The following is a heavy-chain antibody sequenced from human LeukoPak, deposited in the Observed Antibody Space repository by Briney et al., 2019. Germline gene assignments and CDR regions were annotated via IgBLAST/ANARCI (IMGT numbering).Heavy chain of an antibody. D-gene: IGHD1-26*01. CDR1: GYSISSGYY. CDR3: ARGRSGELLDY. Sequence: SETLSLTCAVSGYSISSGYYWGWIRQPPGKGLEWIGSIYHSGSTYYNPSLKSRVTISVDTSKNQFSLKLSSVTAADTAVYYCARGRSGELLDYWGQGTLVAVSS. V-gene: IGHV4-38-2*01. CDR2: IYHSGST. J-gene: IGHJ4*02.